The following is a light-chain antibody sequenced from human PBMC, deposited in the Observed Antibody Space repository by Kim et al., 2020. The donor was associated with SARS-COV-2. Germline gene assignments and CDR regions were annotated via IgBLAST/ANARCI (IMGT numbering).Light chain of an antibody. CDR1: QSISIW. V-gene: IGKV1-5*03. CDR3: QQYNSFSET. J-gene: IGKJ1*01. Sequence: DIQMTQSPSALSASVGDRVTITCRASQSISIWLAWYQQKPGKAPKILISKASTLESGVPSRFSGSGSGTEFTLTISSLQPDDFATYYCQQYNSFSETFGQGTKVDIK. CDR2: KAS.